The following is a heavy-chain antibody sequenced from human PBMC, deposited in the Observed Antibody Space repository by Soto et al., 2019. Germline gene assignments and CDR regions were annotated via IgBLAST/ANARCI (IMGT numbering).Heavy chain of an antibody. Sequence: PXDSLKVTWASSGVTFSSYSMNWVRQAPGKGLEWVSYISSSSSTIYYADSVKGRFTISRDNAKNSLYLQMNSLRDEDTAVYYCARDLTGAPDYWGQGTLVTVSS. J-gene: IGHJ4*02. CDR2: ISSSSSTI. V-gene: IGHV3-48*02. D-gene: IGHD7-27*01. CDR1: GVTFSSYS. CDR3: ARDLTGAPDY.